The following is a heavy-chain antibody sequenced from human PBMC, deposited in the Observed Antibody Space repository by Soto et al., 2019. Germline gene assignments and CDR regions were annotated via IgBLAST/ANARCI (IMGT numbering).Heavy chain of an antibody. J-gene: IGHJ5*02. Sequence: QITLKESGPTLVKPAQPLTLTCTFSGFPLSTSGVAVGWLRQPPGKAPEWLALVYWDDDKRYSPSLKSRLTITKDTSKNQVVLTMTNMEPVDTATYYCAHRPITFMASWFDPWGQGIPVTVSS. CDR2: VYWDDDK. CDR1: GFPLSTSGVA. V-gene: IGHV2-5*02. CDR3: AHRPITFMASWFDP. D-gene: IGHD3-16*01.